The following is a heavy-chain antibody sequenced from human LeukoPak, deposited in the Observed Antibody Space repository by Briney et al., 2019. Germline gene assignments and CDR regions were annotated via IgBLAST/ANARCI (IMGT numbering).Heavy chain of an antibody. CDR2: ISGGSSTI. CDR1: GFTLSSYS. CDR3: ARAAYSSGCDY. J-gene: IGHJ4*02. V-gene: IGHV3-48*01. Sequence: GGSLRLSCAASGFTLSSYSMNWVRQAPGKGLEWVSYISGGSSTIYSADSVKGRFTISRDNAKNLLYLLMDTLRAEDTAVYYCARAAYSSGCDYWGQGTLVTVSS. D-gene: IGHD6-19*01.